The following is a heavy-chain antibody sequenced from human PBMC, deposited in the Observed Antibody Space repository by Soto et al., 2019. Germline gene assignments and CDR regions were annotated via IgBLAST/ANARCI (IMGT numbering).Heavy chain of an antibody. CDR2: IKQDGSEK. CDR1: GFTFSSYW. CDR3: ARERGSSGYYYYNWFDP. V-gene: IGHV3-7*03. J-gene: IGHJ5*02. D-gene: IGHD3-22*01. Sequence: GGSLRLSCAASGFTFSSYWMSWVRQAPGKGLEWVANIKQDGSEKYYVDSVKGRFTISRDNAKNSLYLQMNSLRAEDTAVYYCARERGSSGYYYYNWFDPWGQGTLVTVSS.